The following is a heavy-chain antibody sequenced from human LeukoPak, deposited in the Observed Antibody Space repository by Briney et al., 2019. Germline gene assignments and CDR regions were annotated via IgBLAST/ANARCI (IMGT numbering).Heavy chain of an antibody. CDR1: GYSFNSYW. CDR3: ARAHYMDV. V-gene: IGHV5-51*01. J-gene: IGHJ6*02. Sequence: GESLKISCKGSGYSFNSYWIAWVRQMPGKGLEWMGIICPGDSDTRYSPSFQGQVTISADKSISTAYLQWSSLKASDTAIYYCARAHYMDVWGQGTTVTVSS. CDR2: ICPGDSDT.